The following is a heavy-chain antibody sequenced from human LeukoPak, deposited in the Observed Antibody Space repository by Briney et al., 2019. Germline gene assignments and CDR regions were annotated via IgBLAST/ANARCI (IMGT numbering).Heavy chain of an antibody. Sequence: GGSLRLSCAVSEITLSNYGMSWVRQAPGKGLEWVAGISGSGGGTNYADSVKGRFTISRDNPKNTLCLQMNSLRAEDTAVYFCAKRGVVIRVYKEAYYFDSWGQGALVTVSS. D-gene: IGHD3-10*01. J-gene: IGHJ4*02. CDR2: ISGSGGGT. V-gene: IGHV3-23*01. CDR1: EITLSNYG. CDR3: AKRGVVIRVYKEAYYFDS.